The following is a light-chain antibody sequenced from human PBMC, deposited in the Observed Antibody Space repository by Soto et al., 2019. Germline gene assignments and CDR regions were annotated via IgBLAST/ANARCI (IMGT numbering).Light chain of an antibody. J-gene: IGKJ4*01. V-gene: IGKV1-12*01. CDR3: QQANSFPLT. CDR2: AAS. CDR1: QGIGSW. Sequence: DIRMTQSPSCMSRSXGDGVTIPXXASQGIGSWLAWYQHKPGIAPKLLIYAASSLQSGVPSRFRGSGSGTDFTLTISSLQPEDFATYYCQQANSFPLTFGGGTKVDNK.